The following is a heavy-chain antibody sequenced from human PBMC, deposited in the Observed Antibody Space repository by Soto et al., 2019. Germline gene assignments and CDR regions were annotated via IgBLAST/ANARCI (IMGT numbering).Heavy chain of an antibody. CDR2: VHTSGST. J-gene: IGHJ5*02. CDR3: AREKAVACTGWLDP. D-gene: IGHD6-19*01. CDR1: GYSISSYF. V-gene: IGHV4-4*07. Sequence: SETLSLPCPVSGYSISSYFWSWIRQPAGKGLEWIGRVHTSGSTTYNPSLKSRVTMSVDTSKSQFSLKLTSVTAADTAVYYCAREKAVACTGWLDPWSQGTLVTVSS.